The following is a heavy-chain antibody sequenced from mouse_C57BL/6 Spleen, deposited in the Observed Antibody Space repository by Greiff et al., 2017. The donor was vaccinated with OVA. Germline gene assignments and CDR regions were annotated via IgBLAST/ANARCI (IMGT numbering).Heavy chain of an antibody. D-gene: IGHD1-1*01. CDR1: GYTFTSYW. V-gene: IGHV1-59*01. J-gene: IGHJ3*01. CDR3: ARDYYGSRKGWFAY. CDR2: IDPSDSYT. Sequence: QVQLQQPGAELVRPGTSVKLSCKASGYTFTSYWMHWVKQRPGQGLEWIGVIDPSDSYTNYNQKFKGKATLTVDTSSSTAYMQLSSLTSEDSAVYYGARDYYGSRKGWFAYWGQGTLVTVSA.